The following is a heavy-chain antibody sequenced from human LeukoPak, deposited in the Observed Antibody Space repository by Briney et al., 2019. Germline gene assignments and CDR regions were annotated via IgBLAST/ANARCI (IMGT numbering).Heavy chain of an antibody. D-gene: IGHD2-8*01. V-gene: IGHV3-23*01. J-gene: IGHJ4*02. CDR2: MTGGGDST. Sequence: GGPLRLSCAASGFSFSNYVMSWVRQAPGKGLEWVSAMTGGGDSTYYGDSVKGRFTISRDNSKNTLYLQMNSLRAEDTAVYYCVKGSTNARPYYFDYWGQGTLVTVSS. CDR1: GFSFSNYV. CDR3: VKGSTNARPYYFDY.